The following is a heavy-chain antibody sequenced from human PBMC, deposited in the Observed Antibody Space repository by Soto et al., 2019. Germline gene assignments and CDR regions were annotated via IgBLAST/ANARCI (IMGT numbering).Heavy chain of an antibody. Sequence: SETLSLTCTVSGGSISSYYWSWIRQPPGKGLEWIGYIYYSGSTNYNPSLKSRVTISVDTSKNQFSLKLTSVTAADTAVYYCARGDTYFDYWGQGTLVTVSS. D-gene: IGHD5-18*01. CDR3: ARGDTYFDY. V-gene: IGHV4-59*01. CDR2: IYYSGST. CDR1: GGSISSYY. J-gene: IGHJ4*02.